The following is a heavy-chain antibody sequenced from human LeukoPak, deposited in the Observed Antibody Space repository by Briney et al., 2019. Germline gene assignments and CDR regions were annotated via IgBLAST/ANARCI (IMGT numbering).Heavy chain of an antibody. J-gene: IGHJ4*02. V-gene: IGHV3-30*02. Sequence: PGGSLRLSCAASGFTFSSYGMHWVRQAPGKGLEWVAFIRYDGSNKYYADSVKGRFTISRDNSKNTLYLQLNSLRAEDPAVYYCAKFLGSSRGRPPVDYWGQGTLVTVSS. CDR3: AKFLGSSRGRPPVDY. CDR1: GFTFSSYG. D-gene: IGHD3-3*01. CDR2: IRYDGSNK.